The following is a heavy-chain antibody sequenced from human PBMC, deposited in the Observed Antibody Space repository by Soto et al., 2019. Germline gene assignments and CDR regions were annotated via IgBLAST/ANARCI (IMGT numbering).Heavy chain of an antibody. CDR3: AKGSNVLLWFGELLRALDY. D-gene: IGHD3-10*01. CDR1: GFTFSSYA. J-gene: IGHJ4*02. V-gene: IGHV3-23*01. Sequence: PGGSLRLSCAASGFTFSSYAMSWVRQAPGKGLEWVSAISGSGGSTYYADSVKGRFTISRDNSKNTLYLQMNSLRAEDTAVYYCAKGSNVLLWFGELLRALDYWGQGTLVTVSS. CDR2: ISGSGGST.